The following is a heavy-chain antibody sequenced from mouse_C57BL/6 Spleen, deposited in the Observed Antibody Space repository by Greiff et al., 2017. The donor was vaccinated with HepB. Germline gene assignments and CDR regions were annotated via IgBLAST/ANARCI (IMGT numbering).Heavy chain of an antibody. CDR1: GYTFTSYD. CDR2: IYPRDGST. D-gene: IGHD1-1*01. V-gene: IGHV1-85*01. CDR3: ARSGYYGSSYVYWYFDV. J-gene: IGHJ1*03. Sequence: VKLQESGPELVKPGASVKLSCKASGYTFTSYDINWVKQRPGQGLEWIGWIYPRDGSTKYNEKFKGKATLTVDTSSSTAYMELHSLTSEDSAVYFCARSGYYGSSYVYWYFDVWGTGTTVTVSS.